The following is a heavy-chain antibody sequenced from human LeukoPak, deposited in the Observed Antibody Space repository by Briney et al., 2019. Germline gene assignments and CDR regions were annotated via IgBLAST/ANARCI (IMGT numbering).Heavy chain of an antibody. CDR2: IYYSGST. CDR1: GASVSSSSYY. D-gene: IGHD3-22*01. CDR3: ARVAKTYYYDSSGSN. V-gene: IGHV4-39*07. Sequence: SETLSLTCTVSGASVSSSSYYWGWIRQPPGKGLEWIGSIYYSGSTYYNPSLKSRVTISVDTSKNQFSLKLSSVTAADTAVYYCARVAKTYYYDSSGSNWGQGTLVTVSS. J-gene: IGHJ4*02.